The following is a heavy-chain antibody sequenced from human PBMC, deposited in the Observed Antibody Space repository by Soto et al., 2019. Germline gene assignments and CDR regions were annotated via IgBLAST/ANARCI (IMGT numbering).Heavy chain of an antibody. CDR1: GGSISSYY. J-gene: IGHJ4*02. CDR3: GAGFRSGYYLLAY. V-gene: IGHV4-59*01. CDR2: IYYSGST. D-gene: IGHD3-3*01. Sequence: SETLSLTCTVSGGSISSYYWIWIRQPPGKGLEWIGYIYYSGSTNYNPSLKSRVTISVDTSKNQFSLKLSSVTAADTAVYYCGAGFRSGYYLLAYWGQGTLVTVSS.